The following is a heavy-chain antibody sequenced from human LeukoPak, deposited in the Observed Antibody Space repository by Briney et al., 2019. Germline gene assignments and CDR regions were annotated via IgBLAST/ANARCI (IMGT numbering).Heavy chain of an antibody. V-gene: IGHV1-46*01. Sequence: ASVEVSCKASGYTFTSYYMHWVRQAPGQGLEWMGIINPSGGSTSYAQKFQGRVTMTRDTSTSTVYMELSSLRSEDTAVYYCARVQQQNDAFDIWGQGTMVTVSS. CDR3: ARVQQQNDAFDI. CDR1: GYTFTSYY. D-gene: IGHD6-13*01. J-gene: IGHJ3*02. CDR2: INPSGGST.